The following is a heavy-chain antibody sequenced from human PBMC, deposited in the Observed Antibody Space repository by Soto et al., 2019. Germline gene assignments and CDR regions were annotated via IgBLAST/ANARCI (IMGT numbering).Heavy chain of an antibody. CDR3: AREDGSGSYYNGNWFDP. D-gene: IGHD3-10*01. Sequence: XSVKVSCKASGYTFTRYDIHWVRQATVQGLEWMGWMNPNSGNTGYAQKFQGRVTMTRNTSISTAYMELSSLRSEDTAVYYCAREDGSGSYYNGNWFDPWGQGTLVTVSS. V-gene: IGHV1-8*01. CDR1: GYTFTRYD. CDR2: MNPNSGNT. J-gene: IGHJ5*02.